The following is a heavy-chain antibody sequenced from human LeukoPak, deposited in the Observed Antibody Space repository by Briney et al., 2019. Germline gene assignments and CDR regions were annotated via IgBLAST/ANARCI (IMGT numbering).Heavy chain of an antibody. CDR1: GGSLSSYY. CDR2: IYTSGST. D-gene: IGHD3-3*01. V-gene: IGHV4-4*07. J-gene: IGHJ3*02. CDR3: AREGITIFGVVIMDAFDI. Sequence: SETLSLTSTVSGGSLSSYYWSWIRQPAGKGLEWIGRIYTSGSTNYNPSLKSRVTMSVDTSKNQFSLKLSSVTAADTAVYYCAREGITIFGVVIMDAFDIWGQGTMVTVSS.